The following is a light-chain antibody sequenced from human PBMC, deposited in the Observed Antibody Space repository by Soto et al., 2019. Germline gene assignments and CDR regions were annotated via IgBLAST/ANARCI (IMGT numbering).Light chain of an antibody. V-gene: IGKV2-28*01. J-gene: IGKJ2*01. CDR2: LGF. CDR1: QSLLHSNAYNY. Sequence: DLVMTQSPLSLPVTPGEPASISCRSSQSLLHSNAYNYLDWYLQKPGQSPQLLIYLGFNRASGVPDRFSGSGSGTDVTLKISRVEAEDVGVYYCMQALQTPYTFGQGTKVEIK. CDR3: MQALQTPYT.